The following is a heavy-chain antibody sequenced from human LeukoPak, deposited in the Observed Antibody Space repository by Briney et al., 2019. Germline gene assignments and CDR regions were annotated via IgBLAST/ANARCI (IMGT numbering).Heavy chain of an antibody. J-gene: IGHJ3*02. D-gene: IGHD2-15*01. Sequence: GRSLRLSCAASGFTFSSYWMPWIRQAPGKGLVWVSRIHSDGSSTGYADSVKGRFTISRDNAKNTLYLQMNSLRAEDTAVYYCATGSGHAFDIWGQGTMVTVSS. CDR2: IHSDGSST. V-gene: IGHV3-74*01. CDR1: GFTFSSYW. CDR3: ATGSGHAFDI.